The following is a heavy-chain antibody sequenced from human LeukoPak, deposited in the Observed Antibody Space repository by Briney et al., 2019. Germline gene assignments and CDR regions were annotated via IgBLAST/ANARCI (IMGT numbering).Heavy chain of an antibody. CDR1: GFTFSSYA. J-gene: IGHJ6*03. V-gene: IGHV3-30*01. CDR3: AREGALSYYYYYYMDV. CDR2: ISYGGSNK. Sequence: GGSLRLSCAASGFTFSSYAMHWVRQAPGKGLEGVAVISYGGSNKYYADSVKGRFTISRDNSKNTLYLQMNSLRAEDTAVYYCAREGALSYYYYYYMDVWGKGTTVTVSS.